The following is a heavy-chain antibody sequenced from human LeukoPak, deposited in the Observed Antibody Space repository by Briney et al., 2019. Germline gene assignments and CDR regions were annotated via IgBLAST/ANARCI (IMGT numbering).Heavy chain of an antibody. CDR1: GFTFSSYS. D-gene: IGHD6-13*01. V-gene: IGHV3-48*04. Sequence: GGSLRLSCAASGFTFSSYSMNWVRQAPGKGLEWVSYISSSSSTIYYADSVKGRFTISRDNAKNSLYLQMNSLRAEDTAVYYCARDVKGRIAAAGLHYYYYYMDVWGKGTTVTVSS. CDR3: ARDVKGRIAAAGLHYYYYYMDV. CDR2: ISSSSSTI. J-gene: IGHJ6*03.